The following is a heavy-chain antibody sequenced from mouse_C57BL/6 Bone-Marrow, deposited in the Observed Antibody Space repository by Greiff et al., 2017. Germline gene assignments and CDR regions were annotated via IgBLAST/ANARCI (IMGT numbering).Heavy chain of an antibody. CDR1: GYTFTSYT. J-gene: IGHJ4*01. CDR2: INPSSGYT. Sequence: QVQLQQPGTELVKPGASVKLSCKASGYTFTSYTMHWVKQRPGQGLEWIGYINPSSGYTKYNQKFKDKATLTADKSSSTAYMQLSSLTSEDSAVXYCARSFRRAMDYWGQGISVTVSS. CDR3: ARSFRRAMDY. V-gene: IGHV1S26*01.